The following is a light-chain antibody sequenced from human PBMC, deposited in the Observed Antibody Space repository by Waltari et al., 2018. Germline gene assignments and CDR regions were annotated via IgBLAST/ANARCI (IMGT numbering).Light chain of an antibody. Sequence: ELVMTQSLDTLAVSPGERATLSCRASQSIHSNLAWYHQRPGQAPRLLIHGASTKATGIPDRFSGSGSGTEFTLTINSLQSEDFGVYYCQHHNTWPPWTFGQGTKVEIK. J-gene: IGKJ1*01. CDR1: QSIHSN. CDR2: GAS. CDR3: QHHNTWPPWT. V-gene: IGKV3-15*01.